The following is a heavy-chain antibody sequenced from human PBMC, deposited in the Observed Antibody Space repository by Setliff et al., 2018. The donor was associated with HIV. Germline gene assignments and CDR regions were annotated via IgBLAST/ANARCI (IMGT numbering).Heavy chain of an antibody. CDR3: AKDSDAYNFDY. D-gene: IGHD4-4*01. Sequence: PGGSLRLSCAASGFTFSSYGMHWVRQAPGKGLEWVAYIHYDGTSKHYADSVKGRFTISSDNSKNTVHLLMNSLRAEDTALYYCAKDSDAYNFDYWGQGALVTVSS. J-gene: IGHJ4*02. CDR2: IHYDGTSK. V-gene: IGHV3-30*02. CDR1: GFTFSSYG.